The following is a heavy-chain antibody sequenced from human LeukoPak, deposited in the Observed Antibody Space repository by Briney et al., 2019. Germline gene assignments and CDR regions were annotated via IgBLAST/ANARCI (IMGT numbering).Heavy chain of an antibody. Sequence: GASVKVSCKASGYTFTSYAMHWVRQAPGQRLEWMGWINAGNGNTKYSQEFQGRVTITRDRSTSTAYMELSSLRSEDTALYYCATHSSRWYDHDAFDIWGQGTMVTVSS. D-gene: IGHD6-19*01. J-gene: IGHJ3*02. CDR3: ATHSSRWYDHDAFDI. CDR1: GYTFTSYA. CDR2: INAGNGNT. V-gene: IGHV1-3*03.